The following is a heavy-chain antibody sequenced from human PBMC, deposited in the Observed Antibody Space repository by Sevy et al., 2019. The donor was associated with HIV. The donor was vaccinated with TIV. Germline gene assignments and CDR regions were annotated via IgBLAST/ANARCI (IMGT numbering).Heavy chain of an antibody. J-gene: IGHJ4*02. Sequence: GGSLRLSCEASGFTFSNYAMHWVRQAPGKGLEWVALISYDGDDKYYADSVRGRFIISRDNSRKTLYVQMNSLRAEDTAVYYCAKDGRYCSGGSCHSVGYFDSWGQGTLVTVSS. CDR2: ISYDGDDK. CDR1: GFTFSNYA. CDR3: AKDGRYCSGGSCHSVGYFDS. D-gene: IGHD2-15*01. V-gene: IGHV3-30-3*01.